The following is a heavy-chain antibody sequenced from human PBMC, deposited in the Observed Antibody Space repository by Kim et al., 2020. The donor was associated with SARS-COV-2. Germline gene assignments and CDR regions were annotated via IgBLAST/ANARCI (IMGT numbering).Heavy chain of an antibody. CDR1: GFTFSSYS. J-gene: IGHJ5*02. Sequence: GGSLRLSCAASGFTFSSYSMNWVRQAPGKGLEWVSSISSSSYIYYADSVKGRFTISRDNAKNSLYLQMNSLRAEDTAVYYCARDPDSSSWYNWFDPWGQGTLVTVSS. CDR3: ARDPDSSSWYNWFDP. D-gene: IGHD6-13*01. V-gene: IGHV3-21*01. CDR2: ISSSSYI.